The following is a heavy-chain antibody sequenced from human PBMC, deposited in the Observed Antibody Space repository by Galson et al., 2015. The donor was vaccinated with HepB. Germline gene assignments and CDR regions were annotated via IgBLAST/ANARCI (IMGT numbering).Heavy chain of an antibody. CDR1: GFTVSSHY. D-gene: IGHD6-6*01. CDR3: ARGGYSRSSPDAFDI. J-gene: IGHJ3*02. CDR2: IYSGGST. Sequence: SLRLSCAASGFTVSSHYMSWVRQAPGKGLEWVSVIYSGGSTYYADSVKGRFIISRDNSKNTLYFQMNSLRVEDTAVYYCARGGYSRSSPDAFDIWGQGTMVTVSS. V-gene: IGHV3-66*01.